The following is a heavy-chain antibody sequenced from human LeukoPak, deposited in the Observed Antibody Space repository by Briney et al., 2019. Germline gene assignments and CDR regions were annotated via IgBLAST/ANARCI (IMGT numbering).Heavy chain of an antibody. CDR1: GGTFSSYA. CDR2: IIPIFGTA. Sequence: GASVKVSCKASGGTFSSYAISWVQQAPGQGLEWMGGIIPIFGTANYAQKFQGRVTITADESTSTAYMELSSLRSEDTAVYYCARVAAMVKTLYYMDVWGKGTTVTVSS. CDR3: ARVAAMVKTLYYMDV. D-gene: IGHD5-18*01. V-gene: IGHV1-69*13. J-gene: IGHJ6*03.